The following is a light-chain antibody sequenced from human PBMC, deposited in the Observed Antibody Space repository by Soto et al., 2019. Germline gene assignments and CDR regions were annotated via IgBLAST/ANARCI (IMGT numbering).Light chain of an antibody. V-gene: IGLV1-51*01. CDR2: DSN. J-gene: IGLJ1*01. CDR1: DSNIGNNY. CDR3: GTWDTSLRAGYV. Sequence: QSVLTQPPSVSAAPGQRVTISCSGSDSNIGNNYVSWYQHLPGTAPKLLIYDSNKRPSGIPDRSSGSKSGTSATLGITGLQTGDEADYYCGTWDTSLRAGYVFGTGTKVTVL.